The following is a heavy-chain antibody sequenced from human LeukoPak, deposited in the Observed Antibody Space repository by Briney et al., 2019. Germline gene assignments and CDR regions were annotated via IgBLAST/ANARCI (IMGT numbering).Heavy chain of an antibody. V-gene: IGHV3-30-3*01. CDR2: ILYDGNNK. Sequence: VALILYDGNNKYYADSVKGRFTVSRDNSKNTLYLQMDSLRAEDTAVYHCARSGSSSSPLGYWGQGTLVTVSS. CDR3: ARSGSSSSPLGY. J-gene: IGHJ4*02. D-gene: IGHD6-6*01.